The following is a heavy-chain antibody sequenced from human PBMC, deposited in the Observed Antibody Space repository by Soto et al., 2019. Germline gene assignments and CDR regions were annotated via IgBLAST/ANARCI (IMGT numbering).Heavy chain of an antibody. J-gene: IGHJ5*02. Sequence: SVKVSCKASGGTFSSYAISWVRQAPGQGLEWMGGIIPIFGTANYAQKFPGRVTITADESTSTAYMELSSLRSEDTAVYYCARPVTYHSNSFDPSSQATLVTASS. CDR3: ARPVTYHSNSFDP. CDR1: GGTFSSYA. CDR2: IIPIFGTA. D-gene: IGHD2-2*01. V-gene: IGHV1-69*13.